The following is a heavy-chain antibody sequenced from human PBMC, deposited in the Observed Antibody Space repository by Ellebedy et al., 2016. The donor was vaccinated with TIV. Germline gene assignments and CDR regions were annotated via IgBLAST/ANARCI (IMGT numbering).Heavy chain of an antibody. D-gene: IGHD1-7*01. CDR1: GGSISSYY. J-gene: IGHJ6*02. Sequence: SETLSLTCTVSGGSISSYYWSRIRQSPGEGLEWIGYIYYSGSTSYNPSLKSRVTISVDMSKNQFSLKLSSVTAADTAVYYCARDVTGTTSSFRYYGMDVWGQGTTVTVSS. CDR3: ARDVTGTTSSFRYYGMDV. V-gene: IGHV4-59*01. CDR2: IYYSGST.